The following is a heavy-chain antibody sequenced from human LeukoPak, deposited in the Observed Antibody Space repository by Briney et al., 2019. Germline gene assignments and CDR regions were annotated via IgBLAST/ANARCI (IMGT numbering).Heavy chain of an antibody. J-gene: IGHJ5*02. CDR1: GYTFTSYG. CDR2: ISAYNGNT. CDR3: ARDVGPTAVAEDNWFDP. V-gene: IGHV1-18*01. D-gene: IGHD6-19*01. Sequence: ASVKVSCKASGYTFTSYGISWVRQAPGQGLEWMGWISAYNGNTNYAQKLQGRVTMTTDTSTSTAYMELRSLRSDDTAVYYCARDVGPTAVAEDNWFDPWGQGTLVTVSS.